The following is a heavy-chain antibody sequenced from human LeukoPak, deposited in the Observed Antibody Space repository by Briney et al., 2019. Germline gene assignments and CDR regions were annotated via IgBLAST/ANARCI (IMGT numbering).Heavy chain of an antibody. D-gene: IGHD6-6*01. Sequence: SETLSLTCAVSGYSISSGYYWGWIRQPPGKGLEWIGSIYHSGSTYYNRSLKSRVTISVDTSKNQFSLKLSSVTATDAAIYYCERERSSSSDYWGQGTLVTVSS. CDR3: ERERSSSSDY. V-gene: IGHV4-38-2*02. CDR1: GYSISSGYY. J-gene: IGHJ4*02. CDR2: IYHSGST.